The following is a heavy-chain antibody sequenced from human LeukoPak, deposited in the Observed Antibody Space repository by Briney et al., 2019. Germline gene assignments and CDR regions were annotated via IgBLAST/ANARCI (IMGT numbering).Heavy chain of an antibody. CDR1: GYTFTDYY. Sequence: ASVKVSCKASGYTFTDYYIHWVRQAPGQGLEWMGWINPSSGGTKFAQKFQGRVAVTRDTSISTAYMELSRLSSDDTAVYYCANLMGTAYFYVMDVWGQGTTVTVSS. CDR2: INPSSGGT. CDR3: ANLMGTAYFYVMDV. V-gene: IGHV1-2*02. D-gene: IGHD7-27*01. J-gene: IGHJ6*02.